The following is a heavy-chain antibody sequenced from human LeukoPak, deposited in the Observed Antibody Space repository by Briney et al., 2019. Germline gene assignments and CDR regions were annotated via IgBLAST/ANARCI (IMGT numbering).Heavy chain of an antibody. CDR3: ARQGSISAFDF. V-gene: IGHV4-34*01. Sequence: PSETPSLTCAVYIGSFSGYHWSWIRQPPGRGLEWIGEIDHSGNTKYNPSLKSRVTISVDTSKNQFSLKLRALSGADTAVYFCARQGSISAFDFWGRGTLVTVSS. D-gene: IGHD2-21*01. CDR1: IGSFSGYH. J-gene: IGHJ4*02. CDR2: IDHSGNT.